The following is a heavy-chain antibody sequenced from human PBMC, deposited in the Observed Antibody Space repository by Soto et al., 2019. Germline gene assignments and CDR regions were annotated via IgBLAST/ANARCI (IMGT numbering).Heavy chain of an antibody. D-gene: IGHD2-2*02. CDR1: GYTLTELS. V-gene: IGHV1-24*01. Sequence: ASVKVFCKVSGYTLTELSMHWVRQAPGKGLEWMGGFDPEDGETIYAQKFQGRVTMTEDTSTDTAYMELSSLRSEDTAVYYCATDLGYCSSTSCYTGGHWFDPWGQGTLVTVSS. J-gene: IGHJ5*02. CDR2: FDPEDGET. CDR3: ATDLGYCSSTSCYTGGHWFDP.